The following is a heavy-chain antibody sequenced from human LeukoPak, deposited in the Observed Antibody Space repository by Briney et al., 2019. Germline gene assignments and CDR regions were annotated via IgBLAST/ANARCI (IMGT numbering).Heavy chain of an antibody. Sequence: SETLSLTCSVPGGAITSYYWSWIRQPPGKGLEWIGYVYYTGTTNYNPSLRSRVTISLDTPNNQFSLKLRSVTSADTAVYYCATGRVYYGSEYWGQGTLVTVSS. V-gene: IGHV4-59*01. D-gene: IGHD3-10*01. CDR2: VYYTGTT. J-gene: IGHJ4*02. CDR3: ATGRVYYGSEY. CDR1: GGAITSYY.